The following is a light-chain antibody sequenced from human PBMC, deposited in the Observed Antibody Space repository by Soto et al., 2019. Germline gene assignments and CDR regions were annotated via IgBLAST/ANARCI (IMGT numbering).Light chain of an antibody. J-gene: IGKJ1*01. V-gene: IGKV1-5*03. CDR2: KAS. CDR1: QNIGDL. CDR3: QHYSAFSVT. Sequence: IPLTPSPSTLSASVGDRVAITCRASQNIGDLLAWYQLKPGEAPKLLIYKASYLETGVPSRFSGSGSGTEFTFTISSLQPGDLATYYCQHYSAFSVTFGQGTKVDIK.